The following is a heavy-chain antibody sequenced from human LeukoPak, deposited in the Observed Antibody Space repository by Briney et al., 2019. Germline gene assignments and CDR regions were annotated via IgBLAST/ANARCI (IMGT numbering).Heavy chain of an antibody. V-gene: IGHV1-69*06. CDR1: GGTFSSYA. Sequence: SVKVSCKASGGTFSSYAISWVRQAPGQGLEWMGGIIPIFGTANYAQKFQGRVTITADKSTSTAYMELSSLRSEDTAVYYCARINWDRYDAFDIWGQGTMVTVSS. D-gene: IGHD1-26*01. CDR2: IIPIFGTA. J-gene: IGHJ3*02. CDR3: ARINWDRYDAFDI.